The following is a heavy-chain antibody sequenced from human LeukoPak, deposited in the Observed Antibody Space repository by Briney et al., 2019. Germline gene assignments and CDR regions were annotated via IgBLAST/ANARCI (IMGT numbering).Heavy chain of an antibody. CDR3: ARAPVTSCSGVLCYPFDY. D-gene: IGHD2-15*01. J-gene: IGHJ4*02. V-gene: IGHV3-23*01. CDR2: TSSSDAGI. CDR1: GFTLNNYA. Sequence: PGGSLRLSCAASGFTLNNYAMSWVRQAPGKGLEWVSATSSSDAGIYHADSVRGRFTISRDNSKNTLYLQMNSLRAEDAAVYYCARAPVTSCSGVLCYPFDYWGQGTLVTVSS.